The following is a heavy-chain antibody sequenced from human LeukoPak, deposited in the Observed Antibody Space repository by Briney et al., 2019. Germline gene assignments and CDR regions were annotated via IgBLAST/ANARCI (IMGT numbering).Heavy chain of an antibody. CDR3: ARDRVVRGAGVDYYYGMDV. D-gene: IGHD3-10*01. Sequence: GGSLRLSCAAFGFTFSSYATHWVRQAPGKGLEWVAVISYDGSNKYYADSVKGRFTISRDNSKNTLYLQMNSLRAEDTAVYYCARDRVVRGAGVDYYYGMDVWGQGTTVTVSS. V-gene: IGHV3-30*07. J-gene: IGHJ6*02. CDR1: GFTFSSYA. CDR2: ISYDGSNK.